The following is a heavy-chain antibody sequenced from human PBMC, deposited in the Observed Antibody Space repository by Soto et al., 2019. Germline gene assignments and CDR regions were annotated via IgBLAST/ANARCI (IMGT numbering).Heavy chain of an antibody. V-gene: IGHV3-48*02. CDR2: ISSGSKTI. Sequence: GXLRLTCVASGFTCSSYSVNWVRQAPGKGLEWISYISSGSKTIYYADSVKGRFTVSRDNAKNSQFLQMNSLRDEDTAVYYCVREDILGVRSFDYWGQGNLVTVS. CDR3: VREDILGVRSFDY. CDR1: GFTCSSYS. J-gene: IGHJ4*02. D-gene: IGHD3-9*01.